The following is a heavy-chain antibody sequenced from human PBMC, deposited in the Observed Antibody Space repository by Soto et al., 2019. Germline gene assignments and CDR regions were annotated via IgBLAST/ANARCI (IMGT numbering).Heavy chain of an antibody. D-gene: IGHD7-27*01. J-gene: IGHJ2*01. CDR3: ARKILGSTTRPNYWYFDL. V-gene: IGHV3-23*01. CDR2: ISGAGDAA. CDR1: GFTFINYA. Sequence: EVQVLESGGGLVQPGGSLRLSCAGSGFTFINYAMNWVRQAPGKGLEWVSSISGAGDAAFFPDSVRGRFTISRDNSKNTVTLQMNSLGVDDTAVYYCARKILGSTTRPNYWYFDLWGRGTLVTLSS.